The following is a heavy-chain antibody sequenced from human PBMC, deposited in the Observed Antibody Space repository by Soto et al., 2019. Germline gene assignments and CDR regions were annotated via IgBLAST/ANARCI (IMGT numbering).Heavy chain of an antibody. D-gene: IGHD3-10*01. CDR3: ARDWGGRGY. J-gene: IGHJ4*02. CDR2: IIKDGSEK. V-gene: IGHV3-7*03. Sequence: EVQLVESGGGLVQPGGSLRLSCAASGFTFSDYWMTWVRQAPGKGLEWVANIIKDGSEKSYVDSVKGRFTISRDNAKNSLYLEMNSLSVEDTAVYYCARDWGGRGYWGQGTLVTVSS. CDR1: GFTFSDYW.